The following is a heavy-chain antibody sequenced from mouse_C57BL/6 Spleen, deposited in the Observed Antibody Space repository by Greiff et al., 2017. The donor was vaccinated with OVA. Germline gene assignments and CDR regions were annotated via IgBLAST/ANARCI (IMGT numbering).Heavy chain of an antibody. V-gene: IGHV1-54*01. CDR1: GYAFTNYL. J-gene: IGHJ4*01. Sequence: QVHVKQSGAELVRPGTSVKVSCKASGYAFTNYLIEWVKQRPGQGLEWIGVINPGSGGTNYNEKFKGKATLTADKSSSTAYMQLSSLTSEDSAVYFCARGGGNYDAMDYWGQGTSVTVSS. D-gene: IGHD1-1*02. CDR2: INPGSGGT. CDR3: ARGGGNYDAMDY.